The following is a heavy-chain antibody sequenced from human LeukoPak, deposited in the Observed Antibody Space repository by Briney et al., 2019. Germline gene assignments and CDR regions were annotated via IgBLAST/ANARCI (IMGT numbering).Heavy chain of an antibody. J-gene: IGHJ4*02. V-gene: IGHV3-23*01. CDR1: GFTFSTYA. CDR3: ARDHNEYYYDSSGYLDY. Sequence: GGSLRLSCAASGFTFSTYAMSWVRQAPGKGLEWVSGISGSGATFYADSVMGRFTISRDNSKNTLYLQMNSLRAEDTAVYYCARDHNEYYYDSSGYLDYWGQGTLVTVSS. D-gene: IGHD3-22*01. CDR2: ISGSGAT.